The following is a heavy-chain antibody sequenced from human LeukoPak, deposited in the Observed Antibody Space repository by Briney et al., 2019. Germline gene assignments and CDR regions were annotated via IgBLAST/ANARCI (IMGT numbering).Heavy chain of an antibody. D-gene: IGHD2-15*01. J-gene: IGHJ4*02. CDR3: ARVYCSGGSCYGFDY. CDR1: GFTFSAYR. CDR2: ISTSSSYI. V-gene: IGHV3-21*01. Sequence: GGSLRLSCAASGFTFSAYRMNWVRQAPGKGLEWVSSISTSSSYIYYADSLKGRLTISRDNAKNSLYLQMNSLRGEDTAVYYCARVYCSGGSCYGFDYWGQGTLVTVSS.